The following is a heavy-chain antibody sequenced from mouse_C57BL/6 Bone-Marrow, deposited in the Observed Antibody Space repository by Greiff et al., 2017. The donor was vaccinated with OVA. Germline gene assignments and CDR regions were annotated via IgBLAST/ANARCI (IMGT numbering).Heavy chain of an antibody. V-gene: IGHV1-55*01. Sequence: QVQLQQSGAELVKPGASVKMSCKASGYTFTSYWITWVKQRPGQGLEWIGDIYPGSGSTNYNEKFKSKATLTVDTSSSTAYMQLSSLTSEDSAVYYCARALYYDYDVDWYFDVWGTGTTVTVSS. J-gene: IGHJ1*03. CDR3: ARALYYDYDVDWYFDV. CDR1: GYTFTSYW. D-gene: IGHD2-4*01. CDR2: IYPGSGST.